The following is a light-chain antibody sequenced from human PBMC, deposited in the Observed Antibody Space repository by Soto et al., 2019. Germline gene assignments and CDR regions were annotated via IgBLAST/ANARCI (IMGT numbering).Light chain of an antibody. V-gene: IGLV2-14*01. J-gene: IGLJ2*01. CDR1: SSDVGGYNY. CDR3: SSYTSGSSYVV. Sequence: QSVLTQPASVSGSPGQSITISCTGTSSDVGGYNYVSWHQQHPGKAPKLMIYDVSNRPSGVSNRFSGSKSGNTASLTISGLQADDEADYYCSSYTSGSSYVVFGGGTQLTVL. CDR2: DVS.